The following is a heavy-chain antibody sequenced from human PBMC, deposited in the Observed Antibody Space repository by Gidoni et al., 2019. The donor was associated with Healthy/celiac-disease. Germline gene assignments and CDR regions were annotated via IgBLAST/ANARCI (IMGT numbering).Heavy chain of an antibody. D-gene: IGHD3-16*02. J-gene: IGHJ4*02. CDR3: ARQSYDYFWGSYRHFDY. CDR2: IIPIFGTA. V-gene: IGHV1-69*01. CDR1: GGTVSRYA. Sequence: QVQLVQAGAEVKKPGSSGKVACKASGGTVSRYAISGVRQAPGQGLEWMGGIIPIFGTANYAQTFQGRVTITADESTSTAYMELSSLRSEDTAVYYCARQSYDYFWGSYRHFDYWGQGTLVTVSS.